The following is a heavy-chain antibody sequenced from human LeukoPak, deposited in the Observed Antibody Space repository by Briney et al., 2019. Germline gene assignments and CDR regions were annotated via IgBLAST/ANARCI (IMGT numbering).Heavy chain of an antibody. Sequence: SGPTLVKPTQTLTLTCTFSGFSLSTSGVGVGWIRQPPGKALEWLAPIYWNDDKRYSPSLKSRLTITKDTSKNQVVLTMTNMDPVDTATYYCAPRLTPPGEKPRRSSWFDPWGQGTLVTVSS. CDR2: IYWNDDK. V-gene: IGHV2-5*01. CDR3: APRLTPPGEKPRRSSWFDP. D-gene: IGHD3-16*01. CDR1: GFSLSTSGVG. J-gene: IGHJ5*02.